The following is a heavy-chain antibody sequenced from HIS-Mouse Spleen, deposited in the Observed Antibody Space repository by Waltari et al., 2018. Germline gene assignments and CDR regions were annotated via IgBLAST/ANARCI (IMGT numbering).Heavy chain of an antibody. V-gene: IGHV4-39*07. J-gene: IGHJ2*01. CDR3: AREIPYSSSWYDWYFDL. CDR1: GGSISSSSYY. CDR2: IYYSWGT. Sequence: QLQLQESGPGLVKPSETLSLTCTVSGGSISSSSYYWGWIRQPQGKGLEWIGSIYYSWGTDYNPSLKSRVTRSVDTSKNQFSLKLSSVTAADTAVYYCAREIPYSSSWYDWYFDLWGRGTLVTVSS. D-gene: IGHD6-13*01.